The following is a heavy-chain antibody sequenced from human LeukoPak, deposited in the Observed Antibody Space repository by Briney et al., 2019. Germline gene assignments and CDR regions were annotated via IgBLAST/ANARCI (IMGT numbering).Heavy chain of an antibody. D-gene: IGHD2-15*01. V-gene: IGHV1-2*02. CDR1: GYTFTDYY. J-gene: IGHJ4*02. CDR2: IHPNSGDT. CDR3: VRVRSSGAFDY. Sequence: GASVKVSCKASGYTFTDYYMHWVRQAPGQGLEWMGWIHPNSGDTNYAQKFQGRVTMTRDRSISTAYMEMRSVTSDDTAVYFCVRVRSSGAFDYWGQGTLVTVSS.